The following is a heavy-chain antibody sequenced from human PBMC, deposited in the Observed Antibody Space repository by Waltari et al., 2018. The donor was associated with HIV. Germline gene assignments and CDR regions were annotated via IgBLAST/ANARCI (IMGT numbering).Heavy chain of an antibody. CDR3: YGFV. D-gene: IGHD3-10*01. V-gene: IGHV3-15*01. CDR1: GLTLSNAW. J-gene: IGHJ4*02. CDR2: IKSKTDGGTE. Sequence: EVQLVASGGGLVKLGGSLRLSCAASGLTLSNAWMSWVRQAPGKGLEWVGRIKSKTDGGTEDYAAPVKGRFTISREDSKNILYLQMNSLKTEDTAVYYCYGFVWGQGTLVTVSS.